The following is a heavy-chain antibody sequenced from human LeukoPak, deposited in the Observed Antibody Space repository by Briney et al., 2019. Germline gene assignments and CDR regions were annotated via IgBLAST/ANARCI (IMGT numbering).Heavy chain of an antibody. CDR3: ARGDNVLRFLEVDAFDI. J-gene: IGHJ3*02. D-gene: IGHD3-3*01. CDR1: GGSFSSYY. Sequence: SETLSLTCVVYGGSFSSYYWSWIHQPPGKRLEWIGEINYSGSTDYNPSLKSRVAISVDTSKNQFSLRLSSVTAADTAVYYCARGDNVLRFLEVDAFDIWGQGTMVTVCS. CDR2: INYSGST. V-gene: IGHV4-34*01.